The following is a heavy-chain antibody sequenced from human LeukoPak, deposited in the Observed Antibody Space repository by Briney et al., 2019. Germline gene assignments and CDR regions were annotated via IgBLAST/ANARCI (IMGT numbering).Heavy chain of an antibody. J-gene: IGHJ4*02. CDR1: GFPFSSSG. CDR2: IRYDGSTN. V-gene: IGHV3-30*02. Sequence: GGSLRLSCAASGFPFSSSGMHWVRQAPGKGLEWVTFIRYDGSTNYYADSVKGRFTISRDNFKNTLYLEMNSLRAEDTALYYCVKDGDYALGYWGQGTLVTVSS. CDR3: VKDGDYALGY. D-gene: IGHD4-17*01.